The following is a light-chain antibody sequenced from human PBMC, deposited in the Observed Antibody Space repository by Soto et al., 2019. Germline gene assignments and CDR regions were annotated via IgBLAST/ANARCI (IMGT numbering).Light chain of an antibody. Sequence: DIQITQSPSTLSASVGDRVTMTCRASQSISDWLAWYQQKPGKAPKVIISKASSLEYGVPSRFSGSGSGTEFTLTISSLQPDDFGTYYCQQYNSYWTFGQGAKVDI. CDR3: QQYNSYWT. CDR2: KAS. J-gene: IGKJ1*01. CDR1: QSISDW. V-gene: IGKV1-5*03.